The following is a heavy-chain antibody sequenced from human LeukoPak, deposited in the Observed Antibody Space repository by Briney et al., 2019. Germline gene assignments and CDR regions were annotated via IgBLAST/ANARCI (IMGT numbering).Heavy chain of an antibody. J-gene: IGHJ4*02. Sequence: PGGSLRLSCAASGFTFSGYGMHWVRQAPGKGLEWVAVIWYDGSNKYYADSVKGRFTISRDNSKNTLYLQMNSLRAEDTAVYYCARAYCSSTSCYAGGFDYWGQGTLVTVSS. CDR2: IWYDGSNK. D-gene: IGHD2-2*01. V-gene: IGHV3-33*01. CDR3: ARAYCSSTSCYAGGFDY. CDR1: GFTFSGYG.